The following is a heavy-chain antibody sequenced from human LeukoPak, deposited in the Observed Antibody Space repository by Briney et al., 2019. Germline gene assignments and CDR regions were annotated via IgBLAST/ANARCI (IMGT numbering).Heavy chain of an antibody. CDR1: GYTFTDYY. CDR2: INPHSGGT. D-gene: IGHD3-10*01. CDR3: ARATGYYGSGSYYSIDY. J-gene: IGHJ4*02. V-gene: IGHV1-2*02. Sequence: GASVTVSCKASGYTFTDYYMHWVRQAPGQGLEWMGWINPHSGGTNYAQKFQGRVTMTRDTSISTAYMELSRLRSDDTAVYYCARATGYYGSGSYYSIDYWGQGTLVTVSS.